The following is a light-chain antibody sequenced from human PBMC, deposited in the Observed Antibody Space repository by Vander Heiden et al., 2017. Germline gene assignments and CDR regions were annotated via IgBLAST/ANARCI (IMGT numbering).Light chain of an antibody. CDR3: QQGSPSPYT. J-gene: IGKJ2*01. V-gene: IGKV1-39*01. CDR2: GAS. Sequence: DIQMTQSPSSLSASVGDRVTITCRASKSISTFLSWYQQKPGKAPKLLIYGASTLQSGVPSRFGGSGSGTDFTLTITTLQLEDFATYYCQQGSPSPYTFGLGTKLEMK. CDR1: KSISTF.